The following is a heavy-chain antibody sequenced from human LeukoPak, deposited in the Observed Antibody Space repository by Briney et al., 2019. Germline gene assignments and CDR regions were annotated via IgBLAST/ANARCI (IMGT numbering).Heavy chain of an antibody. J-gene: IGHJ4*02. D-gene: IGHD3-9*01. CDR1: GFTFSSYW. Sequence: PGGSLRLSCAASGFTFSSYWMSWVRQAPGKGLEWVANIKQDGSEKYYVDSVKGRFTISRDNAENSLYLQMNSLRVEDTAVYYCARDHLYYDISGPRFDYWGQGTRVTVSS. V-gene: IGHV3-7*01. CDR2: IKQDGSEK. CDR3: ARDHLYYDISGPRFDY.